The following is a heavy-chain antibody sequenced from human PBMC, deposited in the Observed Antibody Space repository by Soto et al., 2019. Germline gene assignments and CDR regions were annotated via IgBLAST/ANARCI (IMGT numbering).Heavy chain of an antibody. CDR3: AHLLDEPPVSCFDY. D-gene: IGHD3-9*01. CDR1: GFSLTTTGVA. J-gene: IGHJ4*02. Sequence: QITLKESGPTLVKPTQTLTLTCTFSGFSLTTTGVAVGWIRQPPGKAPEWLALIYWDDDKRYSPSLKSRLTITKDTPKNQVVLTMTNLDPVDTATFYWAHLLDEPPVSCFDYWGQGTLVTVSS. V-gene: IGHV2-5*02. CDR2: IYWDDDK.